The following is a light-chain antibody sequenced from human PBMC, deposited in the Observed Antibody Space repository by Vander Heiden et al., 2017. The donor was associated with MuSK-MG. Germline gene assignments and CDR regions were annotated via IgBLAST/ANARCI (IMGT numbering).Light chain of an antibody. CDR2: SNN. CDR1: SSNIGVNY. CDR3: EAWDDRQGA. J-gene: IGLJ2*01. Sequence: QSVLTQPPSASGTPGQRVTISCSGSSSNIGVNYVYWYQQLPGTAPKLLIYSNNRRPSGVPDRFSGSKSGNSGSLDISGLRSQDEATYYCEAWDDRQGAFGGGTKVTVL. V-gene: IGLV1-47*02.